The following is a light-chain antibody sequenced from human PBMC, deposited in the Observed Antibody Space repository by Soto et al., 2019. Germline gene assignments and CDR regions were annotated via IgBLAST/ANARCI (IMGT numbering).Light chain of an antibody. V-gene: IGKV1-5*03. Sequence: IHMTQSPSTLSGSVGDRVTITCRASQTISSWLAWYQQKTGKAPKLLIYKASTLKRGVPSRFSGSGYGTEFTLTISSLQADDFATYYCQHYNSYSEAFGQGTKVDI. CDR3: QHYNSYSEA. J-gene: IGKJ1*01. CDR2: KAS. CDR1: QTISSW.